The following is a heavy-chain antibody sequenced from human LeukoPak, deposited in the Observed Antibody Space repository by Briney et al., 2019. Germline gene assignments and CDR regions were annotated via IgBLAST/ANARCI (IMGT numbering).Heavy chain of an antibody. Sequence: GGSLRLSCTTSGFKFGDYAMTWFRQAPGKGLEWVGFIRSKPYGGTTEYATSVQGRFTISRDDSKSIAYLQMNSLKTEDTALYYCARALIYGRHDSWGQGTLVAVSS. CDR2: IRSKPYGGTT. V-gene: IGHV3-49*03. CDR1: GFKFGDYA. CDR3: ARALIYGRHDS. J-gene: IGHJ4*02. D-gene: IGHD4-17*01.